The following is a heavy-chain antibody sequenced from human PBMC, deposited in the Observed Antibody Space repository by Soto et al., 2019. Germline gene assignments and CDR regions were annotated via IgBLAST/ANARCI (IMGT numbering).Heavy chain of an antibody. Sequence: GASVKVSCKASGGTFSSYAISWVRQAPGQGLEWMGGIIPIFGTANYAQKFQGRVTITADESTSTAYMELSSLRSEDTAVYYCATEKGYYDWLLSYWGQGTLVTVSS. CDR1: GGTFSSYA. CDR3: ATEKGYYDWLLSY. CDR2: IIPIFGTA. V-gene: IGHV1-69*13. D-gene: IGHD3-9*01. J-gene: IGHJ4*02.